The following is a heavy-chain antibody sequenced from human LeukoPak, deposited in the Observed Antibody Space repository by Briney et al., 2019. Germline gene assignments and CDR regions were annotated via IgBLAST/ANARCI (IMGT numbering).Heavy chain of an antibody. Sequence: SETLSLTCTVSGGSISSYYWSWIRQPPGKGLEWIGYIYYSGSTNYNPSLKSRVTISVDTSKNQFSLKLSSVTAADTAVYYCARHNAAAGEFDYWGQGTLVTVSS. J-gene: IGHJ4*02. D-gene: IGHD6-13*01. V-gene: IGHV4-59*08. CDR3: ARHNAAAGEFDY. CDR2: IYYSGST. CDR1: GGSISSYY.